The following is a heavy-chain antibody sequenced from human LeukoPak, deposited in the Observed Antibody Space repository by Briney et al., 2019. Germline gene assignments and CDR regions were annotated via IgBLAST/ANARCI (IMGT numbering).Heavy chain of an antibody. D-gene: IGHD6-6*01. CDR1: GYTFTSYD. J-gene: IGHJ4*02. V-gene: IGHV1-8*03. Sequence: GASVKVSCKASGYTFTSYDIKWVRQATGQGLEWMGWMNPNSGNTDYAQKFQGRVTITRNTSISTAYIELSSLRSEDTAVYYCARGSHRLIPRYSSSLGYWGQGTLVTVSS. CDR2: MNPNSGNT. CDR3: ARGSHRLIPRYSSSLGY.